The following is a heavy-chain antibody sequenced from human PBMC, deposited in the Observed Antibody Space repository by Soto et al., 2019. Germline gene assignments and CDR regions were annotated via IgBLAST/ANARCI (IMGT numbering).Heavy chain of an antibody. V-gene: IGHV4-59*12. D-gene: IGHD1-26*01. CDR2: IYYTGST. Sequence: SETLSLTCTVSGGSISSYYWSWIRQPPGKGLEWIGYIYYTGSTNYNPSVKSRVTISVDMSSHQFSLKLSSVTAADTATYYCARGKWADRFANWGQGTLVTVSS. J-gene: IGHJ5*02. CDR1: GGSISSYY. CDR3: ARGKWADRFAN.